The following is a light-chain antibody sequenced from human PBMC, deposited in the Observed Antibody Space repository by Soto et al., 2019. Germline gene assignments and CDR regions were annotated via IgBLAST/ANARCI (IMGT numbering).Light chain of an antibody. J-gene: IGKJ4*01. V-gene: IGKV3-20*01. CDR1: QSVSSSY. Sequence: EIVLTQSPGTLSLSPGERATLSCRASQSVSSSYLAWYQQKPGQAPRLLIYGASSRATGIPDRFSGSGSGTEFTLTIRSLEPEDFAVYYGQQYGSSPRTFGGGTKVEIK. CDR2: GAS. CDR3: QQYGSSPRT.